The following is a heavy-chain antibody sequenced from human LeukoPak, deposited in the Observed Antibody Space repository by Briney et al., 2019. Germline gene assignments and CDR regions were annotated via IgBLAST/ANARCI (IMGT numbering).Heavy chain of an antibody. CDR2: IYHSGST. CDR1: GGSISSSNW. Sequence: SETLSLTCAVSGGSISSSNWWSWVRQPPGKGLEWIGEIYHSGSTNYNPSLKSRVTISVDTSKNQFSLKLSSVTAADTAVYYCARGMNYYDSSGGVWGQGTTVTVSS. CDR3: ARGMNYYDSSGGV. V-gene: IGHV4-4*02. D-gene: IGHD3-22*01. J-gene: IGHJ6*02.